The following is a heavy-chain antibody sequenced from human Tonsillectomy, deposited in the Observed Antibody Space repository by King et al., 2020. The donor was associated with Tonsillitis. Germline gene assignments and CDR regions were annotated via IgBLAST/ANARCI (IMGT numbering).Heavy chain of an antibody. CDR2: LSYDGGDK. J-gene: IGHJ4*02. Sequence: VQLVESGGGVVQPGGSLRLSCEASGFLFKSFGIHWVRQAPAKGLEWVVTLSYDGGDKYYAESVKGRFTISRDNSEHTLYLQMNSLRREDTAIYYCAKEGAGPFDSWGRGTLVTVSA. CDR3: AKEGAGPFDS. D-gene: IGHD1-14*01. V-gene: IGHV3-30*18. CDR1: GFLFKSFG.